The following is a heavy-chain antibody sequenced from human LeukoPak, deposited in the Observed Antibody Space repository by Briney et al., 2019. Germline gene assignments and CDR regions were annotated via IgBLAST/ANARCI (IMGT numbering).Heavy chain of an antibody. Sequence: SETLSLTCAVYGGSFSGYFWGWIRQPPGKGLEWIGSIFYSGSTYYNPSLNSRVTISIDTSKNQFSLKLRSVTAADTAFYYCARQITGTGTHVYFDYWGQGILVTVSA. CDR2: IFYSGST. D-gene: IGHD1-1*01. V-gene: IGHV4-39*01. J-gene: IGHJ4*02. CDR3: ARQITGTGTHVYFDY. CDR1: GGSFSGYF.